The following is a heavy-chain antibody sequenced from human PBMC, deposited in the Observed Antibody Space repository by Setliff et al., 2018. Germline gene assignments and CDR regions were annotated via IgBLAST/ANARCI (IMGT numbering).Heavy chain of an antibody. V-gene: IGHV4-39*07. J-gene: IGHJ4*02. D-gene: IGHD6-6*01. Sequence: SETLSLTCTVSDASIGGSGYYWGWIRQPPGKGPEWIGNIHYSGSTHYNPSLKSRVTISVDTSKNQFSLKLSSVTAADTAVYYCARLFSSWSIPFDCWGQGTLVTVSS. CDR1: DASIGGSGYY. CDR2: IHYSGST. CDR3: ARLFSSWSIPFDC.